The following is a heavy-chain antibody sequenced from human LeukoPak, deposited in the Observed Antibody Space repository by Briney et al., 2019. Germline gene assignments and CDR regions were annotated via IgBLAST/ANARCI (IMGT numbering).Heavy chain of an antibody. J-gene: IGHJ5*02. V-gene: IGHV3-74*01. CDR3: ASELTYYDFWSGYQNWFDP. D-gene: IGHD3-3*01. CDR1: GFTFSSYW. Sequence: GGSLRLSCAASGFTFSSYWMHWVRQAPGKGLVWVSRINSDGSSTSHADSVKGRFTISRDNAKNTLYLQMNSLRAEDTAVYYCASELTYYDFWSGYQNWFDPWGQGTLVTVSS. CDR2: INSDGSST.